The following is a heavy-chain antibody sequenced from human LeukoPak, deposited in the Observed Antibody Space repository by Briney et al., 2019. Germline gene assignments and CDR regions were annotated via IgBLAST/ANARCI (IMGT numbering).Heavy chain of an antibody. V-gene: IGHV3-11*03. D-gene: IGHD6-13*01. Sequence: PGGSLRLSCAASGFTFSDFYMSWIRQASGKGLVWVSYISSSSTYTNYADSVKGRFTISRDNAKNSLYLQVNSLRAEDTAVYYCAKLRGYSNSRYFDYWGQGTLVTVSS. CDR1: GFTFSDFY. CDR2: ISSSSTYT. CDR3: AKLRGYSNSRYFDY. J-gene: IGHJ4*02.